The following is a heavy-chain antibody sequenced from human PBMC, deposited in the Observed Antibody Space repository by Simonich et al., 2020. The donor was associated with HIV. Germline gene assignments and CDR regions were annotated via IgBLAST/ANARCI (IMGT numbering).Heavy chain of an antibody. Sequence: QVQLQESGPGLVKPSETLSRNCTVSHGYISNYYWRWIRQPPGKGLRWIGYIYYGGNTNYNASLQRRVTMSLDTSKTQFSLKLSSVTAADTAVYYCARGYSTSWYWFDPWGQGTLVTVSS. CDR1: HGYISNYY. J-gene: IGHJ5*02. CDR2: IYYGGNT. D-gene: IGHD6-13*01. V-gene: IGHV4-59*12. CDR3: ARGYSTSWYWFDP.